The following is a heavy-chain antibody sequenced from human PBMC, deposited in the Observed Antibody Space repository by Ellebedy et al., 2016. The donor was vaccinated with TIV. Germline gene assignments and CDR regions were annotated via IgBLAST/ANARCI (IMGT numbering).Heavy chain of an antibody. CDR1: GASIRSFY. V-gene: IGHV4-59*01. J-gene: IGHJ3*01. CDR3: ARASNWNETDAFDL. CDR2: IYYSGST. Sequence: MPSETLSLTCTVSGASIRSFYWSWIRQPPGKGLEWIGNIYYSGSTDYNPSLKSRVTMSVHTSNNQFALKLNSVTAADTAVYYCARASNWNETDAFDLWGQGTMVTVSS. D-gene: IGHD1-20*01.